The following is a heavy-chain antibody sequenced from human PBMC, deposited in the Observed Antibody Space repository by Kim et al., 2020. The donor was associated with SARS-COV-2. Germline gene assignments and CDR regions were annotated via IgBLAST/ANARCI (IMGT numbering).Heavy chain of an antibody. V-gene: IGHV4-39*07. CDR1: GGSISSNIFY. CDR2: VYYSGST. Sequence: SETLSLTCTVSGGSISSNIFYWGWFRQPPGKGLEWIGSVYYSGSTSYSQSLESRVTISIDTSKNQFSLNLNFVTAADTAVYYCANTATPMIRGLVDSWGQGTLVTVSS. J-gene: IGHJ4*02. CDR3: ANTATPMIRGLVDS. D-gene: IGHD3-10*01.